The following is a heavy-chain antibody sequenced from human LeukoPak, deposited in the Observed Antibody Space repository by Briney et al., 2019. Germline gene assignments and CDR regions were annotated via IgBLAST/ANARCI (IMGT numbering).Heavy chain of an antibody. CDR1: GYTFTSYG. CDR3: ARDRVITMVRGVPTSPYYYYGMDV. J-gene: IGHJ6*02. CDR2: ISAYNGNT. D-gene: IGHD3-10*01. V-gene: IGHV1-18*01. Sequence: ASVKVSCEASGYTFTSYGISWVRQAPGQGLEWMGWISAYNGNTNYAQKLQGRVTMTTDTSTSTAYTELRSLRSDDTAVYYCARDRVITMVRGVPTSPYYYYGMDVWGQGTTVTVFS.